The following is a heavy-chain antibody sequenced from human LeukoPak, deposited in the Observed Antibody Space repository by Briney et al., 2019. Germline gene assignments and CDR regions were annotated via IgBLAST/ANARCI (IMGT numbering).Heavy chain of an antibody. CDR2: ISSSSSYI. CDR1: GFTLSGHW. CDR3: ARVRDDSLSWEPYYFDY. D-gene: IGHD3-22*01. Sequence: GGSLRLSCAASGFTLSGHWMNWVRQAPGKGLEWVSSISSSSSYIYYADSVKGRFTISRDNARNSLYLQMNSLRAEDTAVYYCARVRDDSLSWEPYYFDYWGQGTLVTVSS. J-gene: IGHJ4*02. V-gene: IGHV3-21*01.